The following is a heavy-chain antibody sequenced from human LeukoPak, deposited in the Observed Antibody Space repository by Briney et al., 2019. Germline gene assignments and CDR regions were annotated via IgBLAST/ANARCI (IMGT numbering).Heavy chain of an antibody. CDR2: ISINGGST. Sequence: PGGSLRLSCAASGFTFSSYAMHWVRQAPGKGPEYVSAISINGGSTYYANSVKGRFTISRDNYKNTLYLQMGSLRAEDMAVYYCARERPASRDGYNALEHWGQGTLVTVSS. CDR3: ARERPASRDGYNALEH. V-gene: IGHV3-64*01. D-gene: IGHD5-24*01. CDR1: GFTFSSYA. J-gene: IGHJ1*01.